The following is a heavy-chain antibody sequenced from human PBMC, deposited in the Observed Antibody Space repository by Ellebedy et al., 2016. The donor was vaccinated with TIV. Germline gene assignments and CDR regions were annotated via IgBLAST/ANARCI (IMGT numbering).Heavy chain of an antibody. D-gene: IGHD1-26*01. J-gene: IGHJ4*02. CDR3: ARCLPGATVFDF. Sequence: GESLKISXAVSGFTFSSYWMSWVRQAPGKGLEWVANIDEDGSEKYYVDSVKGRFTISRDNAKDSLYLQMNSLRAEDTAVYYCARCLPGATVFDFWGRGALVTVSS. CDR2: IDEDGSEK. CDR1: GFTFSSYW. V-gene: IGHV3-7*01.